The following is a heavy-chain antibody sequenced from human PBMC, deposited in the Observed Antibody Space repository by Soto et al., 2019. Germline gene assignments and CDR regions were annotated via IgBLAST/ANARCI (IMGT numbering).Heavy chain of an antibody. Sequence: GGSLRLSCATSGFTFNNHAMSWVRQAPGKGLEWVSAISGSGGSTYYADSVKGRFTISRDNSKNTLYLQMNSLRAEDTAVYYCAKGANPYYYYYMDVWGKGTTVTVSS. V-gene: IGHV3-23*01. CDR3: AKGANPYYYYYMDV. CDR2: ISGSGGST. CDR1: GFTFNNHA. D-gene: IGHD1-26*01. J-gene: IGHJ6*03.